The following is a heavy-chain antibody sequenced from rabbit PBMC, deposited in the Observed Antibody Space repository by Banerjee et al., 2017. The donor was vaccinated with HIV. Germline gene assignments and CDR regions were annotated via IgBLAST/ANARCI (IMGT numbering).Heavy chain of an antibody. CDR2: IDNGGTGTT. CDR3: ARYLYDDYFNL. V-gene: IGHV1S40*01. D-gene: IGHD2-1*01. CDR1: GFSFSSGYD. J-gene: IGHJ4*01. Sequence: QSLEESGGDLVKPGASLTLTCTASGFSFSSGYDMCWVRQAPGKGLEWIGCIDNGGTGTTDYATWAKGRFTISKTSSTTVTLQMTSLTAADTATYFCARYLYDDYFNLWGQGTLVTVS.